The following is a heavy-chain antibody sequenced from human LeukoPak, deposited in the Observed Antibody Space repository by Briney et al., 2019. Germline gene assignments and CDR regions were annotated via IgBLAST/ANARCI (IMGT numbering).Heavy chain of an antibody. V-gene: IGHV3-7*02. CDR1: GCTFSRYW. Sequence: GGSLRLSCAASGCTFSRYWMSWVRQAPGKGLEWVANIKQGGSEKYYVDSVKGRCPISTDTAKNSLYLQMNSLRDEDTAVYYCAGGMYSGSFDPWGQGTLVTVSS. CDR2: IKQGGSEK. J-gene: IGHJ5*02. D-gene: IGHD1-26*01. CDR3: AGGMYSGSFDP.